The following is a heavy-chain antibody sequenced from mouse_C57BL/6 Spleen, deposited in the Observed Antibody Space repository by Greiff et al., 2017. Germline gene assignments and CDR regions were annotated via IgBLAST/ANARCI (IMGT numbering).Heavy chain of an antibody. J-gene: IGHJ4*01. CDR1: GFSLTSYG. V-gene: IGHV2-5*01. CDR3: AKGDGNYGAYAMDY. CDR2: IWRGGST. D-gene: IGHD2-1*01. Sequence: VKLVESGPGLVQPSQSLSITCTVSGFSLTSYGVHWVRQSPGKGLEWLGVIWRGGSTDYNAAFMSRLSITKDNSKSQVFFKMNSLQADDTAIYYCAKGDGNYGAYAMDYWGQGTSVTVSS.